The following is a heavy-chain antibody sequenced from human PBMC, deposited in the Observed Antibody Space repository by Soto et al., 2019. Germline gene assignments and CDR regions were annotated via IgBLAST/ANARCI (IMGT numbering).Heavy chain of an antibody. J-gene: IGHJ4*02. CDR3: ARDRCTNGVCYAPSDY. CDR1: GFTLSDYS. D-gene: IGHD2-8*01. V-gene: IGHV3-64*01. CDR2: ISSNGRST. Sequence: GGSLRLSCAASGFTLSDYSMHWVRQDPGKGLEYVSAISSNGRSTYYANSVKGRFTISRDNSKNTLYLQMDSLRAEDMAVYYCARDRCTNGVCYAPSDYWGQGTLVTVSS.